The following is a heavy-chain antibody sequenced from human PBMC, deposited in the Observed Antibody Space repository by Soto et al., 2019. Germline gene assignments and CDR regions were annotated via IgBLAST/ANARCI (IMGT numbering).Heavy chain of an antibody. CDR3: ASARVGSAFDI. Sequence: GGSLRRSCGASGFTFSSYAMHWGRQAPGKGLEWVAVISYDGSNKYYADSVKGRFTISRDNSKNTLYLQMNSLRAEDTAVYYCASARVGSAFDIWGQGTMVTVSS. CDR2: ISYDGSNK. D-gene: IGHD1-26*01. J-gene: IGHJ3*02. V-gene: IGHV3-30-3*01. CDR1: GFTFSSYA.